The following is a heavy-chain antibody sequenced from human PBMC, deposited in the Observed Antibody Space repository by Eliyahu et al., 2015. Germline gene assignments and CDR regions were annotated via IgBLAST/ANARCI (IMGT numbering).Heavy chain of an antibody. Sequence: QVQLVESGGGLVKPGGSLRLSCAPSGFTFXYYYMSWXRQAPGKGLEWVSYISSSGSTIYYADSVKGRFTISRDNAKNSLYLQMNSLRAEDTAVYYCARAAIFGVVNYWYFDLWGRGTLVTVSS. D-gene: IGHD3-3*01. CDR2: ISSSGSTI. V-gene: IGHV3-11*01. J-gene: IGHJ2*01. CDR3: ARAAIFGVVNYWYFDL. CDR1: GFTFXYYY.